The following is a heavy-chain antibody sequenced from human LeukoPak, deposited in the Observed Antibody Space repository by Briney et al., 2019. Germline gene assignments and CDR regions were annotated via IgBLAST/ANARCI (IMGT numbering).Heavy chain of an antibody. CDR1: GGSFSGYY. Sequence: SETLSLTCAVYGGSFSGYYWSWIRQPPGKGLEWIGEINHSGSTNYNPSLKSRVTISVDTSKNQFSLKLSSVTAADTAVYYCARVGPLYYYYMDVWGKGTTVTVSS. CDR3: ARVGPLYYYYMDV. CDR2: INHSGST. J-gene: IGHJ6*03. V-gene: IGHV4-34*01. D-gene: IGHD3-10*01.